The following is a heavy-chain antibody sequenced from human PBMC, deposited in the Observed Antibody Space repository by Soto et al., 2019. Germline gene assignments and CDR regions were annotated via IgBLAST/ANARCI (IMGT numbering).Heavy chain of an antibody. Sequence: QVQLVQSGAEVKKPGASLKVSCKASGYTFTSYGISWVRQAPGQGLEGMGWISAYNGNTNYAQKLQGRVTMTTDTSSSTAYMELRSLRSDDTAVYYCARFITIFGVVNVDYYFDYWGQGTLVTVSS. CDR1: GYTFTSYG. D-gene: IGHD3-3*01. V-gene: IGHV1-18*01. CDR2: ISAYNGNT. CDR3: ARFITIFGVVNVDYYFDY. J-gene: IGHJ4*02.